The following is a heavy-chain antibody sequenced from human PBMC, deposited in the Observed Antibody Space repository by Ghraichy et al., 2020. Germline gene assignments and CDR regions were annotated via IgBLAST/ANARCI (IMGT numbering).Heavy chain of an antibody. D-gene: IGHD4-23*01. Sequence: GGSLRLSCVGSGFTFSGYSMNWVRQSPGKGLQWLSYITISSITTSYADSVKGRFTVSRDNAQYSVYLQMESLGDEETGVYYCARGSKVVRFYYYDGLDVWGQGTPVTVSS. J-gene: IGHJ6*02. CDR2: ITISSITT. CDR1: GFTFSGYS. V-gene: IGHV3-48*02. CDR3: ARGSKVVRFYYYDGLDV.